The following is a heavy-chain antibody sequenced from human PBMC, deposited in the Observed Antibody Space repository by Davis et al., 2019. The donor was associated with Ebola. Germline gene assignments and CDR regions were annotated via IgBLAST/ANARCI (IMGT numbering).Heavy chain of an antibody. CDR2: ISGSGGST. V-gene: IGHV3-23*01. CDR3: VKVRSYDAFDI. CDR1: GFTFSSYS. Sequence: GSLRLSCAASGFTFSSYSMNWVRQAPGKGLEWVSAISGSGGSTYYADSVKGRFTISRDNSKNTLYLQMNSLRAEDTAVYYCVKVRSYDAFDIWGQGTMVTVSS. J-gene: IGHJ3*02.